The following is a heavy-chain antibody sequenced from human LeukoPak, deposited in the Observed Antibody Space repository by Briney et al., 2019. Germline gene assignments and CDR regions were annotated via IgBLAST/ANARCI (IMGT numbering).Heavy chain of an antibody. CDR1: GFTFSTYS. V-gene: IGHV3-48*01. D-gene: IGHD1-26*01. CDR2: ISSSSSTT. Sequence: GGSLRLSCAASGFTFSTYSMNWVRHAPGMGLEWVSYISSSSSTTYYADSVKGRFTISRDNSKNTLYLQMNSLRAEDTGVYYCARGPGLVGAFDIWGQGTTVTVSS. J-gene: IGHJ3*02. CDR3: ARGPGLVGAFDI.